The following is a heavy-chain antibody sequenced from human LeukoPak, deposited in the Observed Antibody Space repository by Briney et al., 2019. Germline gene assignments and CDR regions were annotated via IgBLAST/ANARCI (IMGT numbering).Heavy chain of an antibody. CDR1: GYTFTGYY. J-gene: IGHJ4*02. CDR3: ARGARYFDWLPDDF. CDR2: INPNSGGT. D-gene: IGHD3-9*01. V-gene: IGHV1-2*02. Sequence: GASVKDSCKASGYTFTGYYMHWVRQAPGQGLEWMGWINPNSGGTIYAHQFRGRVTMTRDTSITTAYMELSRLRSDDTAVYYCARGARYFDWLPDDFWGQGTLVTVSS.